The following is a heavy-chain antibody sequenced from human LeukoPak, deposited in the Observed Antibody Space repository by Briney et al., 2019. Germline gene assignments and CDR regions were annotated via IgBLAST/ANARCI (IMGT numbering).Heavy chain of an antibody. V-gene: IGHV3-11*06. CDR1: GFTFSDYY. Sequence: GGSLRLSCAASGFTFSDYYMSWIRQAPGKGLEWVSYISSSSSYTNYADSVKGRFTISRDNSKNTLYLQMNSLRAEDTAVYYCARDCSGGRCSYFDYWGQGTLVTVSS. D-gene: IGHD2-15*01. J-gene: IGHJ4*02. CDR3: ARDCSGGRCSYFDY. CDR2: ISSSSSYT.